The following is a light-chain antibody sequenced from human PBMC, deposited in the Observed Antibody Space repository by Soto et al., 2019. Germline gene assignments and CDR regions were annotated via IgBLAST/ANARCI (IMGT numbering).Light chain of an antibody. V-gene: IGKV3-15*01. J-gene: IGKJ4*01. CDR1: QSVSSN. Sequence: EIAMTQSPGTLSVSPGERATLSCRASQSVSSNLAWYQQKPGQAPRLLIYAVSTRATGIPARFSGSGSGTEFTLTISSLQSEDFAVYYCQQHNNWPLTFGGGTKVELK. CDR3: QQHNNWPLT. CDR2: AVS.